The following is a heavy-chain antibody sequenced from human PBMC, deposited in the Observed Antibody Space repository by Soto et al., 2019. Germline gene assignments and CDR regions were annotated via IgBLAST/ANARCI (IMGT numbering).Heavy chain of an antibody. CDR3: ARTEYGDLYYFDY. CDR2: IYYGGST. CDR1: GGSIRSYY. V-gene: IGHV4-59*01. J-gene: IGHJ4*02. D-gene: IGHD2-21*02. Sequence: PSETLSLTCTVSGGSIRSYYWSWIRQSPGKGLEWIGYIYYGGSTDYNPSLKSRVSFSLDTSKNQFSLKLTSVTAADTAVYYCARTEYGDLYYFDYWGQGTLVTVSS.